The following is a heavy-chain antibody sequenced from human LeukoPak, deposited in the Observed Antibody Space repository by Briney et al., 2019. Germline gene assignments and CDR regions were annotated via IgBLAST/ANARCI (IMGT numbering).Heavy chain of an antibody. CDR1: GASVSSGVYY. J-gene: IGHJ4*02. V-gene: IGHV4-61*08. D-gene: IGHD1-26*01. CDR2: IYYSGST. CDR3: ARGGWELLA. Sequence: SETLSLTCPFSGASVSSGVYYWTWFRHPPGKGLEWIGYIYYSGSTNYNPSLKSRVTISVDTSKNQFSLKLSSVTAADTAVYYCARGGWELLAWGQGTLVTVSS.